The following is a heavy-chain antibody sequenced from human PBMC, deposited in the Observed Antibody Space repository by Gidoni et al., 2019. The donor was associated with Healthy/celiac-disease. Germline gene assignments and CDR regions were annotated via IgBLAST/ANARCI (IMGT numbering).Heavy chain of an antibody. V-gene: IGHV4-30-4*01. CDR3: ARVEGGDDYGDYSFWYFDY. D-gene: IGHD4-17*01. J-gene: IGHJ4*02. CDR2: IYYSGST. CDR1: GGSISRGVYY. Sequence: QVQLQESGPGLVKPSQTLSLTCTVSGGSISRGVYYWSWIRQPPGKGLEWIGYIYYSGSTYYNPSLKSRVTISVDTSKNQFSLKLSSVTAADTAVYYCARVEGGDDYGDYSFWYFDYWGQGTLVTVSS.